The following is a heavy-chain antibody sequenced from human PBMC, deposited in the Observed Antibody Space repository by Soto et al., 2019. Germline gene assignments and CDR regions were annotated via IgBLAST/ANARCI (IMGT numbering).Heavy chain of an antibody. CDR1: GLTFSSHA. J-gene: IGHJ2*01. Sequence: VELVESGGGLVHPGESLRLSCATSGLTFSSHAMSWVRQASGRGLEWVSTVSGAGDYTYYADSVKGRFTISRDNSKSTAYLQMSNLRAEDSAVYYCARKSTVNPTRPYWYFDLWGRGSLVSVSS. D-gene: IGHD4-4*01. CDR2: VSGAGDYT. CDR3: ARKSTVNPTRPYWYFDL. V-gene: IGHV3-23*04.